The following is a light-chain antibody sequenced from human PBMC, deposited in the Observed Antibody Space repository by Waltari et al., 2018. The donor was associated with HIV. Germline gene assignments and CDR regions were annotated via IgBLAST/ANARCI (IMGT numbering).Light chain of an antibody. CDR2: EVT. CDR1: SSNIGTSKY. J-gene: IGLJ3*02. V-gene: IGLV2-14*01. Sequence: QSALTQPASVSGSPGQSITISCTGASSNIGTSKYVSWYLQRPGKAPQITLYEVTHRPSGVSDRFSGSKSGNTASLTISRLQPEDEAVYFCNSFTNSGTLEFGGGTKLTVL. CDR3: NSFTNSGTLE.